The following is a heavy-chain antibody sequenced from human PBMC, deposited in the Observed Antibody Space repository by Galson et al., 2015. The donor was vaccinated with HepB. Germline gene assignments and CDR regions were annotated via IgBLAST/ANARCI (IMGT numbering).Heavy chain of an antibody. V-gene: IGHV3-23*01. J-gene: IGHJ5*02. CDR2: ISGRGGTT. CDR3: AKDDDSDVTGGWFDP. Sequence: SLRLSCAASGFTFSNYAMSWVRQAPGKGLEWVSAISGRGGTTYYADSVKGRFTISRDNSENTLYLQMNRLEAEDTATYYCAKDDDSDVTGGWFDPWGQGTRVTVSS. CDR1: GFTFSNYA. D-gene: IGHD2-15*01.